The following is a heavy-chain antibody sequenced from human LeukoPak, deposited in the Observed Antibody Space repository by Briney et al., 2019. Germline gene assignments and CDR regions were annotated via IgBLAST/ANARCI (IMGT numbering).Heavy chain of an antibody. CDR2: IWYDGSNK. CDR1: GFTFSSYG. Sequence: GGSLRLSCAASGFTFSSYGMHWVRQAPGKGLEGVAVIWYDGSNKYYADSVKGRFTISRDNSRNTLYLQMNSLRAEDTAVYYCARERIQLWSLYYYGMDVWGQGTTVTVSS. D-gene: IGHD5-18*01. V-gene: IGHV3-33*01. CDR3: ARERIQLWSLYYYGMDV. J-gene: IGHJ6*02.